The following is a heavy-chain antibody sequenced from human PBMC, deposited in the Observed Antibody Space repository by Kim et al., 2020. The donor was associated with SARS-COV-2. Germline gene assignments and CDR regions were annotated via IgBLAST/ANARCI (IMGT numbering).Heavy chain of an antibody. D-gene: IGHD5-18*01. J-gene: IGHJ4*02. Sequence: PYLKSRVTISVTTSKNQFSLRLSSVTAVDTAVYYCARGGGYSYGYVRLDYWGQGTLVTVSS. CDR3: ARGGGYSYGYVRLDY. V-gene: IGHV4-34*01.